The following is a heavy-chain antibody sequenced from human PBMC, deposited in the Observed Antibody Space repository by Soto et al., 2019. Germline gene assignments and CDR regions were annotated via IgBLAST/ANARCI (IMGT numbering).Heavy chain of an antibody. D-gene: IGHD6-13*01. CDR3: ERGTYRSKTDFDY. CDR1: GFTFSDYY. J-gene: IGHJ4*02. V-gene: IGHV3-11*01. Sequence: GGSLRLSCAASGFTFSDYYMTWIRQAPGSGLEWVSYISSSSGTISYANSVKGRFTISRDNAQNSLYLQMTSLRAEDTAVYYCERGTYRSKTDFDYWGQGTLVTVSS. CDR2: ISSSSGTI.